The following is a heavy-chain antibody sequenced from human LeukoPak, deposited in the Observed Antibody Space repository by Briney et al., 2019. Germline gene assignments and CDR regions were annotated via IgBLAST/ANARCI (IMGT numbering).Heavy chain of an antibody. Sequence: GGSLRLSCAASGFTFSTYGMHWVRQAPGKGLEWVAFIRYDGSPKYYADSVKGRFTISRDNSKNTLDLQMNSLRAEDTAVYYCAKINPYGSGISDYWGQGTLVTVSS. CDR3: AKINPYGSGISDY. V-gene: IGHV3-30*02. CDR2: IRYDGSPK. J-gene: IGHJ4*02. CDR1: GFTFSTYG. D-gene: IGHD3-10*01.